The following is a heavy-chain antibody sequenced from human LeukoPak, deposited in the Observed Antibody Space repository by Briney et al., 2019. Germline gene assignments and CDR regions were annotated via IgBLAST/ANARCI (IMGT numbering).Heavy chain of an antibody. CDR1: GTPVTTNNNY. V-gene: IGHV4-39*07. CDR3: ARDSSGIKIWLPLDF. D-gene: IGHD5-18*01. J-gene: IGHJ4*02. CDR2: LYYNGNT. Sequence: SETLSLTCTVSGTPVTTNNNYWVWIRQPPGKGLEWIGSLYYNGNTFYNASFKSRVTISLDTSKNQFSLSLSSVTAADTAVYFCARDSSGIKIWLPLDFWGQGTLVTVSS.